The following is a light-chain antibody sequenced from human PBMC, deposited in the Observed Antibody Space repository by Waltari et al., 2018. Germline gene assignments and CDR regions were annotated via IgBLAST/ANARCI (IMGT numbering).Light chain of an antibody. V-gene: IGLV3-21*03. CDR1: AIRHQT. Sequence: YELTQPPSVSVAPGKTAKTSCRGHAIRHQTVHWHQQKPGQAPVLVIYDDTVRPSGIPKRISGSDTATLTIARVEAGDEAVYYCQVWDGDADHPVFGGGTKLTVL. CDR3: QVWDGDADHPV. J-gene: IGLJ2*01. CDR2: DDT.